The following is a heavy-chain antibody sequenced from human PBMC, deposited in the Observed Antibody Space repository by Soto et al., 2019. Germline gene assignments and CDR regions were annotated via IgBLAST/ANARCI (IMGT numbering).Heavy chain of an antibody. V-gene: IGHV3-48*02. J-gene: IGHJ6*02. Sequence: PGGSLRLSCAASGFTFSSYSMNWVRQAPGKGLEWVSYISSSSSTIYYADSVKGRFTISRDNAKNSLYLQMNSLRDEDTAVYYCARQEYSSSSYGMDFGGQGTTVTVSS. CDR2: ISSSSSTI. CDR3: ARQEYSSSSYGMDF. CDR1: GFTFSSYS. D-gene: IGHD6-6*01.